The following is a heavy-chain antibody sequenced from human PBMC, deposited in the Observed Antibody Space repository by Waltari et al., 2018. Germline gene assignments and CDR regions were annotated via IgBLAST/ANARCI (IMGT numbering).Heavy chain of an antibody. V-gene: IGHV3-23*04. CDR1: GFTFSSYA. CDR3: ANGPYGDYEVGRPYYYYGMDV. D-gene: IGHD4-17*01. Sequence: EVQLVESGGGLVQPGGSLRLSCAASGFTFSSYAMSWVRQAPGKGLAWVSAISGSGGSTYYADSVKGRFTISRDNSKNTLYLQMNSLRAEDTAVYYCANGPYGDYEVGRPYYYYGMDVWGQGTTVTVSS. J-gene: IGHJ6*02. CDR2: ISGSGGST.